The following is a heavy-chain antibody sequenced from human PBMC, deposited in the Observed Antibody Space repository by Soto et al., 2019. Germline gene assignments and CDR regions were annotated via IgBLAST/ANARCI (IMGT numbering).Heavy chain of an antibody. V-gene: IGHV4-31*03. D-gene: IGHD6-19*01. CDR2: IYYSGST. J-gene: IGHJ4*02. CDR3: ARHEDSGWYVLYFDY. CDR1: GGSISSGGYY. Sequence: QVQLQESGPGLVKPSQTLSLTCTVSGGSISSGGYYWSWIRQHPGKGLEWIGYIYYSGSTYYNPSLKSRVTISVDTSKNQFSLKLSSVTAADTAVYYCARHEDSGWYVLYFDYWGQGTLVTVSS.